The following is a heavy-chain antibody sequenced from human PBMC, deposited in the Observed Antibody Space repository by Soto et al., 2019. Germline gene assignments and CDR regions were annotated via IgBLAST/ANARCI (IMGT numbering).Heavy chain of an antibody. CDR3: AKDRRYYYDSSGYPG. CDR2: ISGSGGST. CDR1: GFTFSSYA. J-gene: IGHJ4*02. V-gene: IGHV3-23*01. Sequence: GGSLRLSCAASGFTFSSYAMSWVRQAPGKGLEWVSAISGSGGSTYYADSVKGRFTISRDNSKNTLYLQMNSLRAEDTAVYYCAKDRRYYYDSSGYPGWGQGTLVTVSS. D-gene: IGHD3-22*01.